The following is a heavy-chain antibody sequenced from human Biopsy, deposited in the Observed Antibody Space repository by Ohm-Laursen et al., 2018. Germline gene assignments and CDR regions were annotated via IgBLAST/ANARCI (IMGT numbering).Heavy chain of an antibody. CDR3: ARDEMGSISRSGYFQH. J-gene: IGHJ1*01. CDR2: IWYDGSNK. Sequence: SLRLSCTASGYSFSRNGMHWVRQALGKGLEWVAIIWYDGSNKYYGDSVKGRFTISRDSSKNTVYLQMDSLRAEDTAVYYCARDEMGSISRSGYFQHWGQGALVIVSS. V-gene: IGHV3-33*01. CDR1: GYSFSRNG. D-gene: IGHD5-24*01.